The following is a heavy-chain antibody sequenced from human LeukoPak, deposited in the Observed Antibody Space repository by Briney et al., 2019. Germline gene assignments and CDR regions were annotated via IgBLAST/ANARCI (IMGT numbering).Heavy chain of an antibody. CDR2: INPDGSAT. V-gene: IGHV3-7*03. D-gene: IGHD3-22*01. Sequence: GGSLRLSCAASGFTFRSDWMSWVRQSPEKGLEWAANINPDGSATYYVDSVKGRFIISRDNTKNSLYLQMNSLRAEDTAVYYCAKDETYYYDSSGSRLFDYWGQGTLVTVSS. CDR3: AKDETYYYDSSGSRLFDY. J-gene: IGHJ4*02. CDR1: GFTFRSDW.